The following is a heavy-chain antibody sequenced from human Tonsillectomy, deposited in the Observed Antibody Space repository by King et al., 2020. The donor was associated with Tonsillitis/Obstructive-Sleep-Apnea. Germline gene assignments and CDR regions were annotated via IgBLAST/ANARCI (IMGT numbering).Heavy chain of an antibody. J-gene: IGHJ4*02. CDR1: GYSITSYW. V-gene: IGHV5-10-1*01. D-gene: IGHD2-2*01. CDR3: AGPMRSSSSCFDY. CDR2: IDPSDAYT. Sequence: VQLVESGAEVKKPGESLRISCKGSGYSITSYWISWVRQMPGKGLEWMGRIDPSDAYTSYSPSFQGHATISADKSINTAYRQWSRLKASDTAMYYCAGPMRSSSSCFDYWGQGTRVTVSS.